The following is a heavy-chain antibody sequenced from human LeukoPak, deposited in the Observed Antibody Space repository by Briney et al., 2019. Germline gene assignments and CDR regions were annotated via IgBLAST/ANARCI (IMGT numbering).Heavy chain of an antibody. J-gene: IGHJ4*02. Sequence: GGSLRLSCAASGFTFSNAWMTWVRQAPGKGLEWVGRIRSKTADGTTDYAAPVKGRFTISRDDSKNILYLQMNGLIIEDTAVYYCTSENWRPYYWGQGTLVTVSS. V-gene: IGHV3-15*01. CDR2: IRSKTADGTT. CDR1: GFTFSNAW. D-gene: IGHD1-1*01. CDR3: TSENWRPYY.